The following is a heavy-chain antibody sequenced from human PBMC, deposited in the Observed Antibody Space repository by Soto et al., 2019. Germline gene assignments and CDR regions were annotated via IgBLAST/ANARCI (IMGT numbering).Heavy chain of an antibody. CDR1: GFTFSSYV. V-gene: IGHV3-23*01. CDR3: AKEGALGLYYFDY. D-gene: IGHD3-10*01. J-gene: IGHJ4*02. Sequence: GGSLRLSCAASGFTFSSYVMSWVRQAPGKGLEWVSTISAGGSSTYYADSVKGRFTISRDNSKNTLYLQMNSLRPEDTAVYYCAKEGALGLYYFDYWGQGTLVTVS. CDR2: ISAGGSST.